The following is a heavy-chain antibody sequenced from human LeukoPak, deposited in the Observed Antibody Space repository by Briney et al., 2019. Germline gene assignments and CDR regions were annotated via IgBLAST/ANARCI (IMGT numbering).Heavy chain of an antibody. D-gene: IGHD2-21*02. J-gene: IGHJ4*02. CDR1: GGSISSYY. Sequence: SETLSLTCTVSGGSISSYYWSWIRQPPGKGLEWIGYIYYSGSTNYNPSLKSRVTISVDTSKNQFSLKLSSVTAADTAVYYCAGWPDCGLVDYWGQGTLVTVSS. V-gene: IGHV4-59*01. CDR3: AGWPDCGLVDY. CDR2: IYYSGST.